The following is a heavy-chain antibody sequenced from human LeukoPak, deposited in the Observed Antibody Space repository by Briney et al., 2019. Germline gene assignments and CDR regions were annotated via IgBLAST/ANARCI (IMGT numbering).Heavy chain of an antibody. CDR3: AGGSSSWYFGY. V-gene: IGHV4-61*08. CDR1: GGSVSSGGYY. J-gene: IGHJ4*02. Sequence: SETLSLTCTVSGGSVSSGGYYWSWIRQPPGKGLEWIGYIYYSGSTNYNPSLKSRVTISVDTSKNQFSLKLSSVTAADTAVYYCAGGSSSWYFGYWGQGTLVTVSS. D-gene: IGHD6-13*01. CDR2: IYYSGST.